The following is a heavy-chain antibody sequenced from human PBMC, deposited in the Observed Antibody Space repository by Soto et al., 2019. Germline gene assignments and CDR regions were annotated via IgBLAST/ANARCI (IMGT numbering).Heavy chain of an antibody. D-gene: IGHD4-4*01. CDR2: IIPIFGTA. CDR3: ARDPSTINKLIGVWFDP. V-gene: IGHV1-69*13. J-gene: IGHJ5*02. CDR1: GGTFSSYA. Sequence: SVKVSCKASGGTFSSYAISWVRQAPGQGLEWMGGIIPIFGTANYAQKFQGRVTFTADASTSTVYLELSSLRSEDTAMYYCARDPSTINKLIGVWFDPWGQGTLVTVSS.